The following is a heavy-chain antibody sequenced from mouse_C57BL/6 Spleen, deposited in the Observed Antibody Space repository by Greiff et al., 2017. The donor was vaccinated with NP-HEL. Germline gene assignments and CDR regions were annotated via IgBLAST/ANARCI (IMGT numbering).Heavy chain of an antibody. CDR2: IWGVGST. J-gene: IGHJ3*01. CDR3: ASGPLTGTGGFAY. CDR1: GFSLTSYG. Sequence: VQLKESGPGLVAPSQSLSITCTVSGFSLTSYGVDWVRQSPGKGLEWLGVIWGVGSTNYNSALKSRLSISKDNSKSQVFLKMNSLQTDDTAMYYCASGPLTGTGGFAYWGQGTLVTVSA. D-gene: IGHD4-1*01. V-gene: IGHV2-6*01.